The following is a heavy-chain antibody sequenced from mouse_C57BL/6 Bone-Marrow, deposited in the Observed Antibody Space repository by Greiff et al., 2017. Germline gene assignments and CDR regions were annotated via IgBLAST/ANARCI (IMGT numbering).Heavy chain of an antibody. V-gene: IGHV5-6*01. CDR1: GFTFSSYG. J-gene: IGHJ3*01. CDR3: ARHHPITTVVARPFAY. Sequence: EVQRVESGGDLVKPGGSLKLSCAASGFTFSSYGMSWVRPTPDNRLEWVATISSGGSYTYYPDSVKGRFTISRDNAKNTLYLQMSSLKSEDTAMXYCARHHPITTVVARPFAYWGQGTLVTVSA. D-gene: IGHD1-1*01. CDR2: ISSGGSYT.